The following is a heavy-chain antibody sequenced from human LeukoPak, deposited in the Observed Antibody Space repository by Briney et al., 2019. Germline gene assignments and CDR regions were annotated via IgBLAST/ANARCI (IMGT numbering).Heavy chain of an antibody. D-gene: IGHD5/OR15-5a*01. V-gene: IGHV1-18*01. CDR2: ISAYNGNT. CDR3: ARDRSTHDY. J-gene: IGHJ4*02. CDR1: GYTFTNYG. Sequence: GASVKVSCKSSGYTFTNYGISWVRQAPGQGLEWMGWISAYNGNTNYAQKFQGRVTRTIDTSTSTAYMGLRSLRSDDTAVYYCARDRSTHDYWGQGTLITVSS.